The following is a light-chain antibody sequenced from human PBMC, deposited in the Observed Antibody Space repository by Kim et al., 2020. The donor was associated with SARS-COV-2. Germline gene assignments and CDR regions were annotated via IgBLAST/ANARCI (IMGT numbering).Light chain of an antibody. CDR2: AAS. Sequence: DIQMIQSPPSLSASVGDRVTITCRASQNIDKYLNWYQQRPGKAPNLLIYAASSLQSGVPSRFSGSGSGTDFTLTISSLQIEDFATYYCQQSYSMFRFGGGTKVDIK. J-gene: IGKJ4*01. V-gene: IGKV1-39*01. CDR1: QNIDKY. CDR3: QQSYSMFR.